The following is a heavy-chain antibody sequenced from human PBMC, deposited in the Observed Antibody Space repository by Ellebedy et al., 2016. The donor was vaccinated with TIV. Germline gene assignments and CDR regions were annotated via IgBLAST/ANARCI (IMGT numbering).Heavy chain of an antibody. Sequence: GESLKISCAASGFTFSNAWMSWVRQAPGKGLEWVGRIKSKTDGGTTDYAAPVKGRFTISRDDSKNTLYLQMNSLKAEETAVYYCARVFYSGYDGKTHYGMDVWGQGTTVTVSS. CDR3: ARVFYSGYDGKTHYGMDV. V-gene: IGHV3-15*01. CDR1: GFTFSNAW. CDR2: IKSKTDGGTT. J-gene: IGHJ6*02. D-gene: IGHD5-12*01.